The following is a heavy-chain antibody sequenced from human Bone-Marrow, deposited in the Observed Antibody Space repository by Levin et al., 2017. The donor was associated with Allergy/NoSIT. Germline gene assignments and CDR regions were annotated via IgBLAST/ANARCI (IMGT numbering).Heavy chain of an antibody. J-gene: IGHJ3*01. Sequence: PGGSLRLSCAASGFTFSNYAMSWVRQAPGRGLEWVSTISGGGVSTYYADSVKGRFSISRDQSENTLYLQMNSLRDEDTAVYFCAKVSGDYYDDTDTFDVWGQGTMVAVSS. D-gene: IGHD3-22*01. CDR2: ISGGGVST. CDR1: GFTFSNYA. CDR3: AKVSGDYYDDTDTFDV. V-gene: IGHV3-23*01.